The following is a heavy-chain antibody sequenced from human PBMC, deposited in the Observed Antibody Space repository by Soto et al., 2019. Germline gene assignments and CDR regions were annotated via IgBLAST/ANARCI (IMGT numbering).Heavy chain of an antibody. V-gene: IGHV3-30-3*01. CDR1: AFTSSSYA. CDR2: ISYDGYNK. Sequence: QVQLVESGGGVVQPGRSLRLSCAASAFTSSSYAMHWVRQAPGKGLDWVAVISYDGYNKYYSDSVKGRFTISRDNSKNTLYLQMNSLRPEDTAVYYCARESEAFDIWGQGTMVTVSS. J-gene: IGHJ3*02. CDR3: ARESEAFDI.